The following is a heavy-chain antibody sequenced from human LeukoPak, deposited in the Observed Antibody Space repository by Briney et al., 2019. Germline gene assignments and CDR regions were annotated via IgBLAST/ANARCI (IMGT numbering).Heavy chain of an antibody. J-gene: IGHJ4*02. V-gene: IGHV3-43*01. CDR2: ISWDGSIT. CDR3: RTSGWLS. Sequence: GGSLRLSCAASGFTFDDYTMHWVRQAPGKGLEWVSLISWDGSITYYADSVKGRFTISRDNAKDSLYLQMSSLRDEDTAVYYCRTSGWLSWGQGTLVTVSS. CDR1: GFTFDDYT. D-gene: IGHD6-19*01.